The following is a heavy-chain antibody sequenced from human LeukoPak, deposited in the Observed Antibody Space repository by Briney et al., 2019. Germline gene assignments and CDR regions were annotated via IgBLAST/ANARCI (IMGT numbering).Heavy chain of an antibody. CDR1: GFTFSSYA. D-gene: IGHD3-9*01. J-gene: IGHJ4*02. V-gene: IGHV3-30-3*01. CDR2: ISFDGSNK. Sequence: GGSLRLSCAASGFTFSSYAMHWVRQAPGKGLEWVAVISFDGSNKYYADSVKGRFTISRDNSKNTLYLQMNSLRAEDTAVYYCARDSRETYYDILTGYYSDHYYFDYWGQGTLVTVSS. CDR3: ARDSRETYYDILTGYYSDHYYFDY.